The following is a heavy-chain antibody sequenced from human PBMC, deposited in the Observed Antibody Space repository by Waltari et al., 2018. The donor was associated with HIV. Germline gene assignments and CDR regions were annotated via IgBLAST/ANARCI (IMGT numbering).Heavy chain of an antibody. CDR1: GFPFNSYA. V-gene: IGHV3-30-3*01. D-gene: IGHD1-20*01. CDR3: AILSGSFDI. J-gene: IGHJ3*02. CDR2: ISYDGGNK. Sequence: QVHLVESGGGVVQPGGSLRLSCAASGFPFNSYAIHWVRQAPGKGLEWVAVISYDGGNKYYGDSVKGRFIISRDNYKNTLYLQLNSLRAEDKAVYYCAILSGSFDIWGQGTRVSVSS.